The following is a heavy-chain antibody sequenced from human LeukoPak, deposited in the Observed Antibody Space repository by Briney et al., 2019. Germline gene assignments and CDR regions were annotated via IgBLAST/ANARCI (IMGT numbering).Heavy chain of an antibody. Sequence: SSETLSLTCTVSGGSISSYYWSWIRQPPGKGLEWIGYIYYSGSTNYNPSLKSRVTISVDTSKNQFSLKLSSVTAADTAVYYCARRVNAVAGRSWAWFDPWGQGTLVTVSS. CDR3: ARRVNAVAGRSWAWFDP. V-gene: IGHV4-59*08. D-gene: IGHD6-19*01. J-gene: IGHJ5*02. CDR2: IYYSGST. CDR1: GGSISSYY.